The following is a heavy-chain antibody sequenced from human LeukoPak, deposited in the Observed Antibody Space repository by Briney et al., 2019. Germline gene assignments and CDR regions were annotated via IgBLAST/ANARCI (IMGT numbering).Heavy chain of an antibody. CDR1: GYSFTSYW. CDR3: ARGARYYDKGGYYRPLDY. V-gene: IGHV5-51*01. J-gene: IGHJ4*02. CDR2: IYPDDSDT. D-gene: IGHD3-22*01. Sequence: GESLKISCKGSGYSFTSYWIGWVRQMPGKDLEWMGIIYPDDSDTRYSPSFQGQVTISADKSISSAYLQWSSLKASDTAMYYCARGARYYDKGGYYRPLDYWGQGTLVTVSS.